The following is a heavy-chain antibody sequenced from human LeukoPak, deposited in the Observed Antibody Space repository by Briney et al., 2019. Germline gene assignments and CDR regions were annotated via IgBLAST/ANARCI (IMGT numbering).Heavy chain of an antibody. V-gene: IGHV3-23*01. CDR3: AKDPYYYDSSIFDY. Sequence: PGGSLRLSCAASGFTFSSYAMSWVRQAPGKGLEWVSAISGSGGSTYYADSVKGRFTISRDNSKNTLYLQMSSLRAEDTAVYYCAKDPYYYDSSIFDYWGQGTLVTVSS. CDR2: ISGSGGST. J-gene: IGHJ4*02. CDR1: GFTFSSYA. D-gene: IGHD3-22*01.